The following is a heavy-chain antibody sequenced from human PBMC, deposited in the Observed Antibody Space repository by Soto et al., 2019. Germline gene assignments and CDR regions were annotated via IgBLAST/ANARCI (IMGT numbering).Heavy chain of an antibody. CDR2: ISYDGSNK. CDR3: AKDHSSYSSSSDY. Sequence: GGSLRLSCAASGFTFSSYGMHWVRQAPGKGLEWVAVISYDGSNKYYADSVKGRFTISRDNSKNTLYLQMNSLRAEDTAVYYCAKDHSSYSSSSDYWGQGTLVTVSS. D-gene: IGHD6-13*01. J-gene: IGHJ4*02. V-gene: IGHV3-30*18. CDR1: GFTFSSYG.